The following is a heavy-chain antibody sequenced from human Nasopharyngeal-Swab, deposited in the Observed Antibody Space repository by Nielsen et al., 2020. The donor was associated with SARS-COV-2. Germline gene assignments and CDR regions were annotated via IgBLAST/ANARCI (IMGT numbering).Heavy chain of an antibody. CDR3: ARANGDYLEDWFDP. V-gene: IGHV4-61*01. CDR1: GGSVSSGSYY. J-gene: IGHJ5*02. CDR2: IYYSGST. D-gene: IGHD4-17*01. Sequence: SETLSLTCTVSGGSVSSGSYYWSWIRQPPGKGLEWIGYIYYSGSTNYNPSLKSRVTISVDTSKNQFSLKLSSVTAADTAVYYCARANGDYLEDWFDPWGQGTLATVSS.